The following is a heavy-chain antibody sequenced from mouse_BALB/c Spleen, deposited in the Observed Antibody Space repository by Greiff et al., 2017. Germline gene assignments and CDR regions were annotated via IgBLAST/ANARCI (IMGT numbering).Heavy chain of an antibody. CDR2: IFPGDGST. CDR3: ARSHDYDEGACFAY. J-gene: IGHJ3*01. V-gene: IGHV1S56*01. D-gene: IGHD2-4*01. Sequence: QVQLQQSGAELVKPGASVKLSCKASGYTFTSYDINWVRQRPEQGLEWIGWIFPGDGSTKYNEKFKGKATLTTDKSSSTAYMQLSSLTSEDSAVYFCARSHDYDEGACFAYWGQGTLVTVSA. CDR1: GYTFTSYD.